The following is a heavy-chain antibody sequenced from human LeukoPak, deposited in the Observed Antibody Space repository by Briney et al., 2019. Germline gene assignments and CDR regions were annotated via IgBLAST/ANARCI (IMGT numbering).Heavy chain of an antibody. J-gene: IGHJ6*03. CDR2: IYYSGST. Sequence: SETLSLTCTVSGGSISSYYWSWIRQPPGKGLEWIGYIYYSGSTNYNPSLKSRVTISVDTSKNQFSLKLSSVTAADTAVYYCARDRYSRNYYYYMDVWGKGTTVTVSS. V-gene: IGHV4-59*12. D-gene: IGHD3-16*02. CDR3: ARDRYSRNYYYYMDV. CDR1: GGSISSYY.